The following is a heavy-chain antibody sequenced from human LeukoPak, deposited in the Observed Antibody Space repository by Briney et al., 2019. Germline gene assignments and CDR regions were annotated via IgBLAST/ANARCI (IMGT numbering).Heavy chain of an antibody. V-gene: IGHV4-59*08. D-gene: IGHD4-23*01. Sequence: PSETLSLTCTFSGGSISSYYWSWIRQPPGKGLEWIGYIYYSGSTNYNPSLKSRVTISVDTSKNQFSLKLSSVTAADTAVYYCARGGTVVTPTDYYYYYMDVWGKGTTVTVSS. CDR1: GGSISSYY. J-gene: IGHJ6*03. CDR3: ARGGTVVTPTDYYYYYMDV. CDR2: IYYSGST.